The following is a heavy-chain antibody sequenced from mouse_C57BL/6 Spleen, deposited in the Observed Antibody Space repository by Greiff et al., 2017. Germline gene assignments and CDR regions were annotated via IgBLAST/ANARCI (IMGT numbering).Heavy chain of an antibody. D-gene: IGHD2-3*01. Sequence: EVQLVESGGGLVKPGGSLKLSCAASGFTFSDCGMHWVRQAPEKRLEWVAYISSGSSTIYYADTVKGRFTTSRNNAKNTRFLQMTSLGAEDTAMYYCAGRGDGWDYWGQGTSVTVSS. CDR2: ISSGSSTI. V-gene: IGHV5-17*01. CDR1: GFTFSDCG. CDR3: AGRGDGWDY. J-gene: IGHJ4*01.